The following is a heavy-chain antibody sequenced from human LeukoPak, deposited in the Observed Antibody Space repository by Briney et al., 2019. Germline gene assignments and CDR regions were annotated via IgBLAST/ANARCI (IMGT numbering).Heavy chain of an antibody. CDR2: IYTSGST. J-gene: IGHJ3*02. CDR3: AREGYSGSYHYDAFDI. CDR1: GGSISSYY. Sequence: SETLSLTCTVSGGSISSYYWSWIRQPAGKGLEWIGRIYTSGSTNYNPSLKSRVTMSVDTSKNQFSLKLSSVTAADTAVYYWAREGYSGSYHYDAFDIWGQGTMVTVSS. D-gene: IGHD1-26*01. V-gene: IGHV4-4*07.